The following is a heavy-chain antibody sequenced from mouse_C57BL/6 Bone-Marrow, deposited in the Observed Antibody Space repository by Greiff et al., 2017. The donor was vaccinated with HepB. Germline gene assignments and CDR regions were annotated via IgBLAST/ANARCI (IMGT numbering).Heavy chain of an antibody. Sequence: QVQLQQPGAELVKPGASVKMSCKASGYTFTSYWITWVKQRPGQGLEWIGDIYPGSGSTNYNEKFKSKATLTVDTSSSTAYMQLSSLTSEDSAVYYGARPYADGSSLPDAKDYWGQGTSVTVSS. CDR3: ARPYADGSSLPDAKDY. V-gene: IGHV1-55*01. CDR2: IYPGSGST. D-gene: IGHD1-1*01. J-gene: IGHJ4*01. CDR1: GYTFTSYW.